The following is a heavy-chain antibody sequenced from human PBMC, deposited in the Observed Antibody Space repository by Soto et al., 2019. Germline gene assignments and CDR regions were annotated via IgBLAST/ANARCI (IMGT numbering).Heavy chain of an antibody. D-gene: IGHD6-13*01. CDR3: ARDYGGSSFDY. Sequence: GGSLRLSCAASGFTFSSYEMNWVRQAPGKGLEWVSYISSSGSTIYYADSVKGRFTISRDNAKNSLYLQMNSLRAEDTAVYYCARDYGGSSFDYWGQGTLVTVLL. CDR2: ISSSGSTI. V-gene: IGHV3-48*03. J-gene: IGHJ4*02. CDR1: GFTFSSYE.